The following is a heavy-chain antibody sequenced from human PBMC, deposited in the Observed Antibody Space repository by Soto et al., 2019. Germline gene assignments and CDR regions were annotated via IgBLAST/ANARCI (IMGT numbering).Heavy chain of an antibody. V-gene: IGHV1-8*01. CDR2: MNPNSGNT. D-gene: IGHD6-19*01. J-gene: IGHJ6*02. Sequence: ASVKVSCKASGYTFTSYDINWVRQATGQGLEWMGWMNPNSGNTDYAQKFQGRVTMTRNTTISTAYMELSSLRSEDTAVYYCARDYSSGYGMDVWGQGTTVTVSS. CDR1: GYTFTSYD. CDR3: ARDYSSGYGMDV.